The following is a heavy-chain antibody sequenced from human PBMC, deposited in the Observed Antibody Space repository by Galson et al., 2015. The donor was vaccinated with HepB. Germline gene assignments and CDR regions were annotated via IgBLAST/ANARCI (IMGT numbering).Heavy chain of an antibody. V-gene: IGHV5-51*01. CDR3: ARQGAVGATHGRGVYYFDY. D-gene: IGHD1-26*01. CDR1: GYSFTSYW. Sequence: QSGAEVKKPGESLRISCKGSGYSFTSYWISWVRQMPGKGLEWMGIIYPGDSDTRYSPSFQGQVTISADKSISTAYLQWSSLKASDTAMYYCARQGAVGATHGRGVYYFDYWGQGTLVTVSS. CDR2: IYPGDSDT. J-gene: IGHJ4*02.